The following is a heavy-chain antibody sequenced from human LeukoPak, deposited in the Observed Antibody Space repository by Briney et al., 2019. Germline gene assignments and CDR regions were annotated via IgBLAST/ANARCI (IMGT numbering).Heavy chain of an antibody. CDR1: GFTFSSYW. CDR3: TISNQARDTSGYPGDGY. D-gene: IGHD3-22*01. J-gene: IGHJ4*02. CDR2: INQDGNEK. Sequence: PGGSLRLACAASGFTFSSYWMSWVRQAPGKRLEWVASINQDGNEKSYVDSVKGRFTISRDNAKNSLYLQMNSLRAEDTAMYYCTISNQARDTSGYPGDGYWGQGTLVTVSS. V-gene: IGHV3-7*01.